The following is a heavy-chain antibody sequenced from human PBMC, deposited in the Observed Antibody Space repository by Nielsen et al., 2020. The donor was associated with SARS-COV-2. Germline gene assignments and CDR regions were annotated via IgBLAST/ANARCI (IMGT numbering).Heavy chain of an antibody. CDR3: ARGVELPHQPPAMDV. V-gene: IGHV1-18*01. CDR2: ISPYNGNT. J-gene: IGHJ6*02. D-gene: IGHD2-15*01. Sequence: ASVKVSCKASGYTFTSYGISWVRQAPGQGLEWMGWISPYNGNTNYAQKLQGRVTMTTDTSTTTAYMELRSLRSDDTAVYYCARGVELPHQPPAMDVWGQGTTVTVSS. CDR1: GYTFTSYG.